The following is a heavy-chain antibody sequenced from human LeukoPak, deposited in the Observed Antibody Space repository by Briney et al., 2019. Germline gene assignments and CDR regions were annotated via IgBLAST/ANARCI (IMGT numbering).Heavy chain of an antibody. D-gene: IGHD1-26*01. J-gene: IGHJ4*02. CDR2: ISGSGGST. V-gene: IGHV3-23*01. CDR1: GFTFSSYA. CDR3: AKREYSGSYPKPQPPLY. Sequence: GRSLSLSCAVSGFTFSSYAMSWVSQAPGKGLEGVSAISGSGGSTYYADSAKGRFTIPRDNSKNTLYLQMNSLRAENTAVYYCAKREYSGSYPKPQPPLYWGQGTLVTVSS.